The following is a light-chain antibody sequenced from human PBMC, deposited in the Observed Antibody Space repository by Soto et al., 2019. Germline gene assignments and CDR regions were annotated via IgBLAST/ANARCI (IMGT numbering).Light chain of an antibody. V-gene: IGKV1-5*01. CDR1: RSISNW. CDR2: DAS. CDR3: QQYGSFSPIT. Sequence: DLQMTQSPSTLSASVGDRVTITCRASRSISNWLAWYQQRPGIAPKLLIFDASILQSGVPSRFSGSGSGTEFTLSISRLQTDDFATYYCQQYGSFSPITFGGGTKV. J-gene: IGKJ4*01.